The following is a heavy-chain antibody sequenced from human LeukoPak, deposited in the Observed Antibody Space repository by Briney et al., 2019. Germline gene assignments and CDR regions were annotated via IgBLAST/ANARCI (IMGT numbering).Heavy chain of an antibody. CDR1: AFTLVNYG. Sequence: GGSLRLSCTASAFTLVNYGMHWVRQAPGKGPEWVAVISYDGSNKYYADSVKGRFTISRDNSKNTLYLQMNSLRTEDTAVYYCAKERPVFGVVYGMDVWGQGTTVTVSS. V-gene: IGHV3-30*18. CDR2: ISYDGSNK. D-gene: IGHD3-3*01. J-gene: IGHJ6*02. CDR3: AKERPVFGVVYGMDV.